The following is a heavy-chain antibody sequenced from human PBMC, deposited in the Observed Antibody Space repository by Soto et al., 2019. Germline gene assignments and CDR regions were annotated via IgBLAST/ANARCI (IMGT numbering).Heavy chain of an antibody. Sequence: GGSLRLSCAASGFTFSSYGMHWVRQAPGKGLEWVAVISYDGSNKYYADSVKGRFTISRDNSKNTLYLQMNSLRAEDTAVYYCAKFDSSGHFDYWGQGTLVTVSS. CDR2: ISYDGSNK. CDR3: AKFDSSGHFDY. CDR1: GFTFSSYG. D-gene: IGHD3-22*01. J-gene: IGHJ4*02. V-gene: IGHV3-30*18.